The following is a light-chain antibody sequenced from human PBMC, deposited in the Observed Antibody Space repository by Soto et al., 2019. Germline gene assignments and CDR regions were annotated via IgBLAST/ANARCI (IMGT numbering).Light chain of an antibody. CDR2: GAS. CDR3: QQYNNWPLWT. Sequence: EIVLSQSPCTLSLSPGERATLSCRAIQSVSSNYLAWYQQKPGQPPRLLIYGASTRDTGVPTRFSGSGSGTEFTLTITSLQSEDFAVYYCQQYNNWPLWTFGQGTKVDI. V-gene: IGKV3D-15*01. J-gene: IGKJ1*01. CDR1: QSVSSN.